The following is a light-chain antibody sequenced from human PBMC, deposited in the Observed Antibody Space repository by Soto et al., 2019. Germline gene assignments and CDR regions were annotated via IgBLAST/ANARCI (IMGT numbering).Light chain of an antibody. V-gene: IGLV1-44*01. CDR3: VTWDDRLNGPV. CDR2: TDD. CDR1: GSNIGSHT. J-gene: IGLJ2*01. Sequence: QSVLTQPPSASGTPGQRVTISCSGSGSNIGSHTVNWYQQLPGTAPKLLIYTDDQRPSAVPDRFSGSKSGTSASLAISGLQSEDEADYHCVTWDDRLNGPVFGGGTKLTVL.